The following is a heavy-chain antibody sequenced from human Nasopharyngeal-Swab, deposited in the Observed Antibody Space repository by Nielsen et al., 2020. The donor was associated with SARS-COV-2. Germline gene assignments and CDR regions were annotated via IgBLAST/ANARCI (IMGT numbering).Heavy chain of an antibody. CDR3: ATVEYCSSTSCYYDAFDI. V-gene: IGHV4-39*01. CDR1: GGSISSSSYY. Sequence: SETLSLTCTVSGGSISSSSYYWGWIRQPPGKGLEWIGSIYYSGSTYYNPSLKSRVTISVDTSKSQFSLKLSSVTAADTAVYYCATVEYCSSTSCYYDAFDIWGQGTMVTVSS. J-gene: IGHJ3*02. D-gene: IGHD2-2*01. CDR2: IYYSGST.